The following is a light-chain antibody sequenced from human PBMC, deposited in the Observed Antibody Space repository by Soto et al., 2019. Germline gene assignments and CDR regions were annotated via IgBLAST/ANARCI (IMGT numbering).Light chain of an antibody. CDR1: SSDVGGYNY. V-gene: IGLV2-8*01. Sequence: QSALTQPPSASGSPGQSVTISCTGTSSDVGGYNYVSWYQQHPGKAPKLMIYEVSKRPSGVPDRFSGSKSGNTASLTVSGLQAEDEADYYCSSYAGRSTFYVFGTGTKATVL. CDR3: SSYAGRSTFYV. CDR2: EVS. J-gene: IGLJ1*01.